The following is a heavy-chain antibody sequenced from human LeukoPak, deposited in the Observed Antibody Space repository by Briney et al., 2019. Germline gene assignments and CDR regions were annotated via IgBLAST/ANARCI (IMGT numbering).Heavy chain of an antibody. D-gene: IGHD3-22*01. CDR1: GYSLSTYW. Sequence: PGESLKISCKGSGYSLSTYWIGWVRPMPGKGLEWMGIIYPGDSDTRYSPSFQGQVTISADKSISTAYLQWSSLRASDTAMYYCARTNSLYYYDSSGPYDNFDYWGQGTLVTVSS. CDR2: IYPGDSDT. CDR3: ARTNSLYYYDSSGPYDNFDY. J-gene: IGHJ4*02. V-gene: IGHV5-51*01.